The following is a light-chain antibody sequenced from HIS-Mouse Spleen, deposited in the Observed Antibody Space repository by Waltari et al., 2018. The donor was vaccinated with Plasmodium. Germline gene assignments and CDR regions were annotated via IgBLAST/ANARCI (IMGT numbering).Light chain of an antibody. J-gene: IGLJ3*02. CDR2: GDS. CDR3: DSTDSSGNHRV. Sequence: SYELTQPPSVSVSPGKTAGITCPGEALPKNNTYWYHQKSGQAPVLVIYGDSKRPSGIPERFSGSSAGTMATLTISGAQVEDEADYYCDSTDSSGNHRVFGGGTKLTVL. CDR1: ALPKNN. V-gene: IGLV3-10*01.